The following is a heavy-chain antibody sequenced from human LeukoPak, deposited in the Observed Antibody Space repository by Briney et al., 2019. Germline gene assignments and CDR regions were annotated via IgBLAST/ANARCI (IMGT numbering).Heavy chain of an antibody. D-gene: IGHD3-16*01. V-gene: IGHV3-9*01. Sequence: HPGRSLRLSCAGSGFTFDDYAMHWVRQAPGKGLEWVSGISWNSGSIGYADPVKGRFTISRDNAKNSLYLQMNSLRAEDTALYYCAKKAWGSATDLDWYFDLWGRGTLVTVSS. CDR2: ISWNSGSI. CDR3: AKKAWGSATDLDWYFDL. J-gene: IGHJ2*01. CDR1: GFTFDDYA.